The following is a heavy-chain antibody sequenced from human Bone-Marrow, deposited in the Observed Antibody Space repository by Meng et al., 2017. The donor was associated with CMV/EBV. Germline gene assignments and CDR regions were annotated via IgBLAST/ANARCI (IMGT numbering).Heavy chain of an antibody. Sequence: GESLKISCAASGFTFSSYWMSWVRQAPGKGLEWVANIKQDGSEKYYVDSVKGRFTISRDNAKNSLYLQMNSLRAEDTAVYYCARVATYYYYGMDVWGQGTTVTVSS. J-gene: IGHJ6*02. CDR2: IKQDGSEK. CDR1: GFTFSSYW. V-gene: IGHV3-7*01. CDR3: ARVATYYYYGMDV. D-gene: IGHD5-12*01.